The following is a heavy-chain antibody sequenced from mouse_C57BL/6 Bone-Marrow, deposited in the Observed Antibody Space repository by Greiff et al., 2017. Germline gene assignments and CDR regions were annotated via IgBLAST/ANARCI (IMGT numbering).Heavy chain of an antibody. CDR2: MHPNGGSP. D-gene: IGHD2-4*01. J-gene: IGHJ4*01. CDR3: ARFYDYDDYTMDN. CDR1: GYTFTNYW. V-gene: IGHV1-64*01. Sequence: QVQLQQPGAELVKPGASVKLSCKASGYTFTNYWMHWVKQRPGQGLEWIGMMHPNGGSPDYNEKFKGKATLSVDNSSRTAYMELSSLTSEDSAFYDCARFYDYDDYTMDNWGRGTSVTVSS.